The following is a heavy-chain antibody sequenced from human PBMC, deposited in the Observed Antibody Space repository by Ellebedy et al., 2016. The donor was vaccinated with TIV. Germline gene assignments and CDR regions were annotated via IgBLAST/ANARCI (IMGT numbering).Heavy chain of an antibody. D-gene: IGHD2-15*01. V-gene: IGHV1-18*04. J-gene: IGHJ6*02. CDR1: GYTFTSYG. Sequence: ASVKVSCXASGYTFTSYGISWVRQAPGQGLEWMGWISAYNGNTNYAQKLQGRVTMTTDTSTSTAYMELRSLRSDDTAVYYCARVCGGSCYGWGYYYYYGMDVWGQGTTVTVSS. CDR3: ARVCGGSCYGWGYYYYYGMDV. CDR2: ISAYNGNT.